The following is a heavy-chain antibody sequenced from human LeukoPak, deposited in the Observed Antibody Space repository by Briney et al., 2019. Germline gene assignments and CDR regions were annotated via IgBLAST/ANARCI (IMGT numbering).Heavy chain of an antibody. CDR2: IYYSGST. D-gene: IGHD3-22*01. CDR3: ARVVSHYYDSSYWYFDL. V-gene: IGHV4-39*07. J-gene: IGHJ2*01. CDR1: GGSISSSSYY. Sequence: SETLSLTCTVSGGSISSSSYYWGWIRQPPGKGLEWIESIYYSGSTYYNPSLKSRVTISVDTSKNQFSLKLSSVTAADTAVYYCARVVSHYYDSSYWYFDLWGRGTLVTVSS.